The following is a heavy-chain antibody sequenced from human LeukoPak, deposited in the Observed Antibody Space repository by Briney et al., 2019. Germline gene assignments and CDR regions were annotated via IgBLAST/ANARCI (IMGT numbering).Heavy chain of an antibody. J-gene: IGHJ6*03. CDR2: ISSSSSYI. CDR3: ARPSLTYYYDSSGYIPSQPYYYMDV. D-gene: IGHD3-22*01. Sequence: PGGSLRLSCAASGFTFSSYSMNWVRQAPGKGLEWVSSISSSSSYIYYADSVKGRFTISRDNAKNSLYLQMNSLRAEDTAVYYCARPSLTYYYDSSGYIPSQPYYYMDVWGKGTTVTISS. V-gene: IGHV3-21*01. CDR1: GFTFSSYS.